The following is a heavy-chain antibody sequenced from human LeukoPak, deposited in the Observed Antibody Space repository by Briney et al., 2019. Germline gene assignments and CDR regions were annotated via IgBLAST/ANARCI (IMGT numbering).Heavy chain of an antibody. Sequence: GGSLRLSCAASGFSFSDYNMNWVRQAPGKGLEWVSAISGSGGSTYYADSVKGRFTISRDNSKNTLYLQMNSLRAEDTAVYYCAKDLEPLRFLEWLPVDYWGQGTLVTVSS. V-gene: IGHV3-23*01. D-gene: IGHD3-3*01. CDR3: AKDLEPLRFLEWLPVDY. CDR2: ISGSGGST. J-gene: IGHJ4*02. CDR1: GFSFSDYN.